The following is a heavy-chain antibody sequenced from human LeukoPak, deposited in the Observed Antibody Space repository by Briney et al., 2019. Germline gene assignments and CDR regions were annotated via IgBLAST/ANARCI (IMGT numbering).Heavy chain of an antibody. CDR2: ISWNSGSI. Sequence: GRSLRLSCAASGSTFDDYAMHWVRQAPGKGLEWVSGISWNSGSIGYADSVKGRFTISRDNAKNSLYLQMNSLRAEDTALYYCAKGGFGYWGQGTLVTVSS. J-gene: IGHJ4*02. D-gene: IGHD1-26*01. CDR1: GSTFDDYA. V-gene: IGHV3-9*01. CDR3: AKGGFGY.